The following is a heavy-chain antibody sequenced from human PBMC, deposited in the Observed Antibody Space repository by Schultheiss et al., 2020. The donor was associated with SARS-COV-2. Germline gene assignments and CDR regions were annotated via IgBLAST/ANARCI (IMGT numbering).Heavy chain of an antibody. J-gene: IGHJ4*02. V-gene: IGHV3-48*03. Sequence: GGSLRLSCAASGFTFSSYAMHWVRQAPGKGLEWLSYIGNRGHDIFYTDSVKGRFTISRDNAKNSLYLQMSSLSVEDTAIYYCARTARLGDSWGQGTLVTVSS. CDR1: GFTFSSYA. CDR3: ARTARLGDS. CDR2: IGNRGHDI. D-gene: IGHD3-16*01.